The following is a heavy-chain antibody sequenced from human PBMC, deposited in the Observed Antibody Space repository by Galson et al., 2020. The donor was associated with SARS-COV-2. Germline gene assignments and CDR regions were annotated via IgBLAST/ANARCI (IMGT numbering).Heavy chain of an antibody. CDR1: GGSISSGDYY. Sequence: SETLSLTCTVSGGSISSGDYYWSWIRQPPGKGLEWIGYIYYTGSTYNNPSLKSRVTLSVDTSKNQFSLKLSSVTAADTAVYYCARGGPVPNIALRRGVIFDFWGQGTLVTASS. CDR2: IYYTGST. V-gene: IGHV4-30-4*01. D-gene: IGHD3-10*01. J-gene: IGHJ4*02. CDR3: ARGGPVPNIALRRGVIFDF.